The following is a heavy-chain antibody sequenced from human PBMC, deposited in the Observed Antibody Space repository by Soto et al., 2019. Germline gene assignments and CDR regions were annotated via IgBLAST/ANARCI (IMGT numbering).Heavy chain of an antibody. CDR2: INPSGGGT. Sequence: ASVKVSCKASGYTSTSYYIHWVRQAPGQGLEWMGIINPSGGGTSNAQKFQGRVTMTRDTSTSTVYMELSSLRSGDTAVYYCARGELELLRYFHYGMDVWGQGTTVTVSS. D-gene: IGHD1-7*01. CDR1: GYTSTSYY. CDR3: ARGELELLRYFHYGMDV. V-gene: IGHV1-46*01. J-gene: IGHJ6*02.